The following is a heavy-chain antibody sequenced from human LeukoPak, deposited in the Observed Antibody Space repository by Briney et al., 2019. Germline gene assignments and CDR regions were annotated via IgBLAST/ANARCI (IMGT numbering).Heavy chain of an antibody. J-gene: IGHJ4*02. CDR3: VRGTGY. Sequence: GGSLRLSCSVSGFTFSTYVMHWVRQAPGKGLEYVSAISSNRDNTYCADSVKGRFTISRDNSKNTLYLQMSSLRADDTAVYYCVRGTGYWGQGTLVTVSS. V-gene: IGHV3-64D*06. CDR1: GFTFSTYV. CDR2: ISSNRDNT.